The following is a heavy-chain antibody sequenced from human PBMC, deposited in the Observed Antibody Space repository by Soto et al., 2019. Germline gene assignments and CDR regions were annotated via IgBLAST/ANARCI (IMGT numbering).Heavy chain of an antibody. D-gene: IGHD5-18*01. V-gene: IGHV1-58*01. CDR1: GFTFTNSA. J-gene: IGHJ4*02. CDR3: ATDKGDSYGYGNY. Sequence: SVKVSCKASGFTFTNSAVQWVRHARGQRLEWIGWIVVGSGNTNYAQKFQERVTITRDMSTTTAYMELSSLRSEDTAVYYCATDKGDSYGYGNYWGQGTLVTVSS. CDR2: IVVGSGNT.